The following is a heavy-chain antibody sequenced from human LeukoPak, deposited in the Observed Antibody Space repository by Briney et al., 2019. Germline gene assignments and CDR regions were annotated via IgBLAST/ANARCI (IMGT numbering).Heavy chain of an antibody. Sequence: GGSLRLSCAPSGFTFSSYAMSWVRQAPGKGLEWVSAISGSGGSTYYADSVKGRFTISRDNSKNTLYLQMNSLRAEDTAVYYCAKDGLLWFGDAWDYWGQGTLVTVSS. V-gene: IGHV3-23*01. CDR1: GFTFSSYA. J-gene: IGHJ4*02. D-gene: IGHD3-10*01. CDR2: ISGSGGST. CDR3: AKDGLLWFGDAWDY.